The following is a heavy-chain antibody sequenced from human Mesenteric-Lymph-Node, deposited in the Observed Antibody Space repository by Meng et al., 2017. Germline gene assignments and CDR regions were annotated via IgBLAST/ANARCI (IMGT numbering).Heavy chain of an antibody. Sequence: GESLKISCAASGFILRNYYIHWVRQAPGKGLVWVSRIHNDESSIYYADAVKGRFTVSRDNAKNTLYLQMNSLRAEDTAVYYCAKVGVGATEGYFDYWGQGTLVTVSS. CDR2: IHNDESSI. CDR1: GFILRNYY. J-gene: IGHJ4*02. CDR3: AKVGVGATEGYFDY. D-gene: IGHD1-26*01. V-gene: IGHV3-74*01.